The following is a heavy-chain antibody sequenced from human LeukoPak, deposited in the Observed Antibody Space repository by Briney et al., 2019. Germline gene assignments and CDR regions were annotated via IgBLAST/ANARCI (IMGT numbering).Heavy chain of an antibody. CDR2: IDLSGNTL. CDR1: GFTFDDHG. V-gene: IGHV3-48*04. J-gene: IGHJ5*02. Sequence: GGSLRLSCAASGFTFDDHGMNWVRQAPGKGLEWVSYIDLSGNTLYYVDSVKGRFTISRDNAKNSLYLQMNSLRAEDTAVYYCARGPPLFDPWGQGTLVAVSS. CDR3: ARGPPLFDP.